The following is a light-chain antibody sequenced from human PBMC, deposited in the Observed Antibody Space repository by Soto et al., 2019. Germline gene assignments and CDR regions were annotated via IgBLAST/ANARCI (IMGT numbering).Light chain of an antibody. CDR3: CSYTDSSTYV. CDR2: DVT. V-gene: IGLV2-14*03. CDR1: SSDVGGYKY. Sequence: QSVRTQPASVSGSPGQSISISCTGTSSDVGGYKYVSWFQQHPGKAPKLMLYDVTNRPSGVSDRFSGSKSGNTASLTISGLQAEDEADYFCCSYTDSSTYVFGTGTKVTIL. J-gene: IGLJ1*01.